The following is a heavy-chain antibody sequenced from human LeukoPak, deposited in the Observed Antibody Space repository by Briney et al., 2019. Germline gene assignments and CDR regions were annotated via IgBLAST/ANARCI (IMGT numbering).Heavy chain of an antibody. CDR3: TTDLIVVVPAAIPP. D-gene: IGHD2-2*01. Sequence: GESLKISCKGSGYSFTTYWIGWVRQMPGKGLEWVGRIKSKTDGGTTDYAAPVKGRFTISRDDSKNTLYLQMNSLKTEDTAVYYCTTDLIVVVPAAIPPWGQGTLVTVSS. CDR1: GYSFTTYW. V-gene: IGHV3-15*01. J-gene: IGHJ5*02. CDR2: IKSKTDGGTT.